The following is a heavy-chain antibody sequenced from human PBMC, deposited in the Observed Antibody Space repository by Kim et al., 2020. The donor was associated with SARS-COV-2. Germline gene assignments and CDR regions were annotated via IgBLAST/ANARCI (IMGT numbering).Heavy chain of an antibody. D-gene: IGHD2-15*01. CDR1: GGSISTRTYS. CDR3: AGLSLVASSDDS. V-gene: IGHV4-39*01. J-gene: IGHJ4*02. CDR2: INYRGTT. Sequence: SETLSLTCSVSGGSISTRTYSWGWLRQPPGKGLEWIGNINYRGTTYYNLSLKSRVAMSVDTSKNQFSLKLNSVTAADTAIYYCAGLSLVASSDDSWGQGT.